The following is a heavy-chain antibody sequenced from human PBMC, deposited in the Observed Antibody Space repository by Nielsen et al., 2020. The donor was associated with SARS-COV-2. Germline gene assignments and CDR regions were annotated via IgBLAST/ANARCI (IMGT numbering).Heavy chain of an antibody. CDR1: GFTFTDFW. D-gene: IGHD1-7*01. V-gene: IGHV3-7*01. CDR3: ARAWNFAVH. Sequence: GESLKISCAASGFTFTDFWFSWVRQTPGKGLEWVANIKQDGSEKNYVDSVKGRFTISRDNAKSSVYLEMNSLRAEGTAVYYCARAWNFAVHWGQGTLVTVSS. CDR2: IKQDGSEK. J-gene: IGHJ4*02.